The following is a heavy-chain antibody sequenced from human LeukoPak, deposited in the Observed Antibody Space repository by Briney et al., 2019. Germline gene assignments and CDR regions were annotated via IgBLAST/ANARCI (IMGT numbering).Heavy chain of an antibody. CDR3: ARDGRRELPLDASDI. Sequence: ASVKASCKASGGTFSSYAISWVRQAPGQGLEWMGGIIPIFGTANYAQKFQGRVTITADESTSTAYMELSSLRSEDTAVYYCARDGRRELPLDASDIWGQGTMVTVSS. CDR2: IIPIFGTA. J-gene: IGHJ3*02. CDR1: GGTFSSYA. V-gene: IGHV1-69*01. D-gene: IGHD1-26*01.